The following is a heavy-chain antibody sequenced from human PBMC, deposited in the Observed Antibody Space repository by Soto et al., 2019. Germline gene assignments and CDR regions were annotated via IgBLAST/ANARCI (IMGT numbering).Heavy chain of an antibody. CDR1: GFTFSNYA. CDR3: LKRRMRGMRAFDY. J-gene: IGHJ4*02. V-gene: IGHV3-23*01. Sequence: EVQLLESGGGLVHPGASLTLSCAVSGFTFSNYAMSWVRQVPGKGLEWVSTIRGSGGSTYYADSVKGRFTISRYNAKNRLNLQRNAVRAEDTAVCDGLKRRMRGMRAFDYWGQGSMVTVS. CDR2: IRGSGGST.